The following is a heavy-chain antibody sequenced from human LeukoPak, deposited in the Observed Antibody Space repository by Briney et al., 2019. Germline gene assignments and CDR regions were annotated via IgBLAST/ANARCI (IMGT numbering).Heavy chain of an antibody. V-gene: IGHV4-34*01. CDR2: INHSGST. Sequence: SETLSLTCAVYGGSFSGYYWSWIRQPPGKGLEWIGEINHSGSTNYNPSLKSRVTISVDTSKNQFSLKLSSVTAADTAVYYCARGRRGIVVVPAAMRRWDNWCDPWGQGTLVTVSS. CDR1: GGSFSGYY. J-gene: IGHJ5*02. D-gene: IGHD2-2*01. CDR3: ARGRRGIVVVPAAMRRWDNWCDP.